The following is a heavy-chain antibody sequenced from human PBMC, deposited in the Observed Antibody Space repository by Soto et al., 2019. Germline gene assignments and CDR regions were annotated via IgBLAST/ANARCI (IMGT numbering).Heavy chain of an antibody. CDR3: ALVVAAAHDAFDI. Sequence: GASVKVSCRASGYTFTSYYRHGVRQAPGQGLEWMGIINPSGGSTSYAQKFQGRVTMTRDTSTSTVYMELSSLRSEDTAVYYCALVVAAAHDAFDIFGQGTMVTFSS. CDR1: GYTFTSYY. J-gene: IGHJ3*02. CDR2: INPSGGST. V-gene: IGHV1-46*01. D-gene: IGHD2-2*01.